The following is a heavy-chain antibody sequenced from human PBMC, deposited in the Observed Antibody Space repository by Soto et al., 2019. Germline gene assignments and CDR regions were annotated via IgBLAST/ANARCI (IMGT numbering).Heavy chain of an antibody. CDR1: GYTFTSYG. CDR3: ARDITMVRGVPYYYYGMDV. CDR2: IGAYNGNT. J-gene: IGHJ6*02. V-gene: IGHV1-18*01. Sequence: ASVKVSCKASGYTFTSYGISWVRQAPGQGLEWMGWIGAYNGNTNYAQKLQGRVTMTTDTSTSTAYMELRSLRSDDTAVYYCARDITMVRGVPYYYYGMDVWGQGTTVTVSS. D-gene: IGHD3-10*01.